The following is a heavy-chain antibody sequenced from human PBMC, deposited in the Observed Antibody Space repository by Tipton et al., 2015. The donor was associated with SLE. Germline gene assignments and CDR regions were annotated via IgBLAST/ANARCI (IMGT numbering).Heavy chain of an antibody. Sequence: TLSLTCAVYGGSFSGYYWSWIRQPPGKGLEWIGEINHSGSTNYNPPLKSRVTISVDTSKNQFSLKLSSVTAADTAVYYCARVELGTAFDPWGQGTLVTVSS. V-gene: IGHV4-34*01. CDR2: INHSGST. D-gene: IGHD7-27*01. CDR3: ARVELGTAFDP. CDR1: GGSFSGYY. J-gene: IGHJ5*02.